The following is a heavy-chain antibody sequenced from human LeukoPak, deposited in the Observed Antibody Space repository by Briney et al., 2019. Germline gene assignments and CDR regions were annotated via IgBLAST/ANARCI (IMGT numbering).Heavy chain of an antibody. CDR2: TSRSGGST. D-gene: IGHD3-16*02. J-gene: IGHJ4*02. V-gene: IGHV3-23*01. Sequence: GGPLGLSCAASGFTFSSYAMSWVPQSPGKGLDWVAATSRSGGSTYSADSVKGRFPIPRDNPKNTPNLQMNSLRAEATAVYYCAKADGGVWGSYRKFDYWGQGTLVTVSS. CDR3: AKADGGVWGSYRKFDY. CDR1: GFTFSSYA.